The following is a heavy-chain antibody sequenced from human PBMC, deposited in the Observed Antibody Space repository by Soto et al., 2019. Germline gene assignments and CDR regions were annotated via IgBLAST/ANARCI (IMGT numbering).Heavy chain of an antibody. D-gene: IGHD3-22*01. V-gene: IGHV3-15*07. Sequence: EVQLVESGGGLVKPGGSLRLSCAASGFTFSNAWMNWVRQAPGKGLEWVGRIKSKTDGGTTDYAAPVKGRFTISRDDSKNTLYLQMNSLKTEYTAVYYCTTGLAYDSSGYYPPGDYYYGMDVWGEGTTVTVSS. CDR2: IKSKTDGGTT. CDR1: GFTFSNAW. CDR3: TTGLAYDSSGYYPPGDYYYGMDV. J-gene: IGHJ6*04.